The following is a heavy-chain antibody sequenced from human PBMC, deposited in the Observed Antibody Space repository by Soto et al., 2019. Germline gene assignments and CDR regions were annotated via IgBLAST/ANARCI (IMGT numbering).Heavy chain of an antibody. J-gene: IGHJ6*02. V-gene: IGHV4-39*01. D-gene: IGHD5-18*01. Sequence: PSETLSLTCTVSGGSISSSSYYWGWIRQPPGKGLEWIGSIYYSGSTYYNPSLKSRVTISVDTSKNQFSLKLSSVTAADTAAYYCARHAVDTAFHYYYYGMDVWGQGTTVTVSS. CDR1: GGSISSSSYY. CDR3: ARHAVDTAFHYYYYGMDV. CDR2: IYYSGST.